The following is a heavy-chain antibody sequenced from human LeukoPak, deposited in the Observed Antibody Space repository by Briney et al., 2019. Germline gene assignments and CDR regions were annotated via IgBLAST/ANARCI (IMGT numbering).Heavy chain of an antibody. V-gene: IGHV3-74*01. CDR2: IIQDGSVT. CDR3: ATDDYRGLGY. D-gene: IGHD3-16*01. CDR1: GFTFSSYS. Sequence: PGGSLRLSCAASGFTFSSYSMNWVRQVPGEGLVWVSHIIQDGSVTSYADSVKGRFTISRDNAKNTVYLQLNNLRAEDTAVYYCATDDYRGLGYWGQGTLVTVSS. J-gene: IGHJ4*02.